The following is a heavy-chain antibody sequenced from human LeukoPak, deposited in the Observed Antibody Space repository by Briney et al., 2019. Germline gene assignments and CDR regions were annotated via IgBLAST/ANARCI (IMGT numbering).Heavy chain of an antibody. CDR2: INAGNGDT. J-gene: IGHJ4*02. V-gene: IGHV1-3*01. D-gene: IGHD3-3*01. Sequence: ASVKVSCKASGYTFTNYAVNWLRQAPGQRLEWMGWINAGNGDTKFSQNYQARVTITRDASSSTAYMELSSLTSEETAVYFCARGLWSAHRRAYYFDSWGQGNLVTVSS. CDR1: GYTFTNYA. CDR3: ARGLWSAHRRAYYFDS.